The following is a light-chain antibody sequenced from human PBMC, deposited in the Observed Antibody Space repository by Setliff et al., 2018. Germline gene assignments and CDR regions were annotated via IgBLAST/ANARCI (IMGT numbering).Light chain of an antibody. Sequence: QSALAQPPSASGSPGQSVTISCTGTSSDVGGYHYVSWYQHHPGKAPTLMIYEVTKRPSGVPDRFSGSKSGNTASLTVSGLQAEDEADYYCSAYAGSNNWGVFGTGTKVTV. CDR1: SSDVGGYHY. V-gene: IGLV2-8*01. CDR3: SAYAGSNNWGV. J-gene: IGLJ1*01. CDR2: EVT.